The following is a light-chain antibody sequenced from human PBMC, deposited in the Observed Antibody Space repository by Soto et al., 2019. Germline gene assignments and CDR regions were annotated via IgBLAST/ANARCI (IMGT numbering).Light chain of an antibody. CDR2: EVS. Sequence: QSALTQPPSASGSPGQSVTISCTGTSSDVGAYKYVSWYHQYPGKAPKLMIYEVSKRPSGVPDRFSGSKSGNTASLTASGLQAEDEADYYCTSYVGSNIWVFGGGTKLTVL. CDR3: TSYVGSNIWV. V-gene: IGLV2-8*01. J-gene: IGLJ3*02. CDR1: SSDVGAYKY.